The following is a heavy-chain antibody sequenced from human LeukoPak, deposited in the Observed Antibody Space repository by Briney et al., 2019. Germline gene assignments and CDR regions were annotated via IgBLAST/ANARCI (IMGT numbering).Heavy chain of an antibody. CDR1: GSTFSGHW. D-gene: IGHD1-14*01. J-gene: IGHJ6*03. Sequence: SGGSLRLSCAPSGSTFSGHWMTWARQAPGKGLEWVANIYQDGSEKYHVDSVWSAFSISRENAKNSMYLQMNSLRVEDTAVYYCARVKPYYYYMDVWGKETTVTLSS. CDR3: ARVKPYYYYMDV. CDR2: IYQDGSEK. V-gene: IGHV3-7*01.